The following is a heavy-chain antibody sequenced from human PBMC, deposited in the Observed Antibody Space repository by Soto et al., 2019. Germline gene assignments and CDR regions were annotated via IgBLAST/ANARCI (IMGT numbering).Heavy chain of an antibody. CDR1: GYSFTNYG. CDR2: ISAYNGNT. J-gene: IGHJ6*03. Sequence: QDQLVQSGVEVKKPGASVKVSCKASGYSFTNYGITWVRQAPGQGFEWMGWISAYNGNTNYAQKIQGRVTMTTDASTSTAYLELRSLSSDDTAVYYCARDRGVAPPVASNTHYYSSMAVWGTGTTVTVSS. CDR3: ARDRGVAPPVASNTHYYSSMAV. D-gene: IGHD6-19*01. V-gene: IGHV1-18*01.